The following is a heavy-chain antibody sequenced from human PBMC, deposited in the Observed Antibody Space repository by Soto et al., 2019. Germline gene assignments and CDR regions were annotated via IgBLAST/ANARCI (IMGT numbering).Heavy chain of an antibody. Sequence: ASVKVSCKASGYTFTSYGISWVRQAPGQGLEWMGWISTFNSHTDYAQKVQGRVAMTTDRSTGTAYMELSSLRSEDTAVYYCARDRPGTGYFDDWGQGTLVTVSS. J-gene: IGHJ4*02. CDR2: ISTFNSHT. CDR1: GYTFTSYG. D-gene: IGHD3-9*01. CDR3: ARDRPGTGYFDD. V-gene: IGHV1-18*01.